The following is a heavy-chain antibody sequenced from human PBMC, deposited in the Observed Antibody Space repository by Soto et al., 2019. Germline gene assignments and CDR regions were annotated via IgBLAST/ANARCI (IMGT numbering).Heavy chain of an antibody. Sequence: GGSLRLSCAASGFTFSSYAMSWVRQAPGKGLEWVSAISGSGGSTYYADSVKGRFTISRDNSKSTLYLQMNSLRAEDTAVYYCVLSDSSGYYDAFDIWGQGTMVTVSS. CDR3: VLSDSSGYYDAFDI. V-gene: IGHV3-23*01. CDR1: GFTFSSYA. D-gene: IGHD3-22*01. J-gene: IGHJ3*02. CDR2: ISGSGGST.